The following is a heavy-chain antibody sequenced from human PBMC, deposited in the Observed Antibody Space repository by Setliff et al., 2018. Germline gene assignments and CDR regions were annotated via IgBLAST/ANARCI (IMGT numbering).Heavy chain of an antibody. CDR2: ISSSSSYI. V-gene: IGHV3-21*01. Sequence: LRLSCAASGCTFSSYSMNWVRQAPGKGLEWVSSISSSSSYIYYADSVKGLFTISRDNAKNSMYLQISSLRAEDTAVYYCARDRPGAIFGVVTPFDYWGQGTLVTVSS. CDR1: GCTFSSYS. J-gene: IGHJ4*02. CDR3: ARDRPGAIFGVVTPFDY. D-gene: IGHD3-3*01.